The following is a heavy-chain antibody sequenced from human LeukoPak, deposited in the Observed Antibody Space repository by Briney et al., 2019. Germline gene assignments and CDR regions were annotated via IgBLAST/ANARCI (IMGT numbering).Heavy chain of an antibody. CDR2: IYAGGST. V-gene: IGHV3-66*01. Sequence: GGSLRLSCAASGFSVGSSFLTWVRQVPGKGLEWVTTIYAGGSTYYADSVKGRFTISRDNSKNTLYLQMNSLRAEDTAVYYCAKAKGTGYSSGPLDYWGQGTLVTVSS. D-gene: IGHD6-19*01. CDR1: GFSVGSSF. J-gene: IGHJ4*02. CDR3: AKAKGTGYSSGPLDY.